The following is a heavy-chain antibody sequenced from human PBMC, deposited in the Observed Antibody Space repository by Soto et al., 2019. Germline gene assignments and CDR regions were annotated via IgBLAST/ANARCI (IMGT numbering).Heavy chain of an antibody. Sequence: QVQLVQSGAEVKKPGSSVKVSCKASGGTFSSYAISWVRQAPGQGLEWMGGIIPIFGTANYAQKFQGRVTITADESTSTADMELSSLRSEDTAVYYCARSPRMTTVPTGYFDYWGQGTLVTVSS. CDR2: IIPIFGTA. D-gene: IGHD4-17*01. CDR3: ARSPRMTTVPTGYFDY. J-gene: IGHJ4*02. V-gene: IGHV1-69*01. CDR1: GGTFSSYA.